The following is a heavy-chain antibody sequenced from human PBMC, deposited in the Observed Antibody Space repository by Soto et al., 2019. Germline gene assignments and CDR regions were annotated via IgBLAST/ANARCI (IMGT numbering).Heavy chain of an antibody. J-gene: IGHJ6*02. CDR1: GGPFSGYY. CDR3: ARRPDGMDV. CDR2: INHSGST. V-gene: IGHV4-34*01. Sequence: PSETLSLTCAVYGGPFSGYYWNWIRQSPEKGLEWIGEINHSGSTNYNPSLKNRVTMSVDTSKNQFSLKLSSVTAADTAVYYCARRPDGMDVWGQGTTVTVSS.